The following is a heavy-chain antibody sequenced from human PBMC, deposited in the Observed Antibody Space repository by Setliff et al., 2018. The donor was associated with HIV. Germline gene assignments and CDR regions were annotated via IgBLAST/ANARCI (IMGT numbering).Heavy chain of an antibody. CDR2: INDNGST. J-gene: IGHJ6*02. CDR3: ARVRGRYYYHYAMDV. CDR1: GGSFSGYY. V-gene: IGHV4-34*01. Sequence: PSETLSLTCAVYGGSFSGYYWSWIRQPPGKGLEWIGEINDNGSTNYNPSLKSRVTISVDTSKNQFSLKLSSVTAADTAVYSCARVRGRYYYHYAMDVWGQGTTVTV. D-gene: IGHD3-10*01.